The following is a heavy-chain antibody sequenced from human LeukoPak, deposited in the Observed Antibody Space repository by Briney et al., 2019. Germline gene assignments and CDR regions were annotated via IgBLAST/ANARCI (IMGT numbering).Heavy chain of an antibody. Sequence: SETLSLTCAVYGGSFSGYYWSWTRQPPGKGLEWIGEINHSGSTNYNPSLKSRVTISVDTSKNQFSLKLSSVTAADTAVYYCARRRYSSSWYQTTRFDPWGQGTLVTVSS. CDR1: GGSFSGYY. V-gene: IGHV4-34*01. D-gene: IGHD6-13*01. J-gene: IGHJ5*02. CDR2: INHSGST. CDR3: ARRRYSSSWYQTTRFDP.